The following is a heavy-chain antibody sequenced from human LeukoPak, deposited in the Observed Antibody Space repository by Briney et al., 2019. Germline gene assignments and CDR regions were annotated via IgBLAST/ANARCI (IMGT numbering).Heavy chain of an antibody. CDR1: GGTFSSYA. Sequence: SCKASGGTFSSYAISWVRQAPGKGLEWVAVIWYDGSNKYYADSVKGRFTISRDNSKNTLYLQMNSLRAEDTAVYYCARDRYDFWSGYYPSNWFDPWGQGTLVTVSS. CDR3: ARDRYDFWSGYYPSNWFDP. J-gene: IGHJ5*02. CDR2: IWYDGSNK. V-gene: IGHV3-33*01. D-gene: IGHD3-3*01.